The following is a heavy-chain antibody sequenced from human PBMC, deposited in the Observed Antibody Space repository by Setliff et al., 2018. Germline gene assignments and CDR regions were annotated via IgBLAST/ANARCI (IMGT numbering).Heavy chain of an antibody. V-gene: IGHV1-18*01. J-gene: IGHJ4*02. CDR3: ARAPSVELVTIRTNSWFTY. CDR1: GYTFRNYA. CDR2: ISVYNGDT. Sequence: ASVKVSCKASGYTFRNYAFAWVRQAPGQGLEWVGWISVYNGDTNYAQKFQGRVTLTTDTSTSTAYMELRSLTSDDSAFYYCARAPSVELVTIRTNSWFTYWRQGTLVTVSS. D-gene: IGHD5-18*01.